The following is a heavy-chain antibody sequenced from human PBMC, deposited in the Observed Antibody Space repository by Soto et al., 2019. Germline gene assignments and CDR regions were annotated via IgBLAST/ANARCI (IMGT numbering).Heavy chain of an antibody. Sequence: ASVKVSCKASGYTFTSYDINWVRQAPGQGLEWMGWINPNSGGTNYAQKFQGWVTMTRDTSISTAYMELSRLRSDDTAVYYCATSRGYSTNYALDYWGQGTLVTVSS. CDR2: INPNSGGT. CDR1: GYTFTSYD. V-gene: IGHV1-2*04. D-gene: IGHD5-18*01. CDR3: ATSRGYSTNYALDY. J-gene: IGHJ4*02.